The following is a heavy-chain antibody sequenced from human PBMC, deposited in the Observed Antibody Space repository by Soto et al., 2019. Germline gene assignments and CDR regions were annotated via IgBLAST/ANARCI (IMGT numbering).Heavy chain of an antibody. D-gene: IGHD3-9*01. CDR1: GGSISSYY. Sequence: PSETLSLTCTVSGGSISSYYWSWIRQPPGKGLEWIGYIYYSGSTNYNPSLKSRVTISVDTSKNQFSLKLSSVTAADTAVYYCARHPYYDILTGYFDPWGQGTLVTVSS. CDR2: IYYSGST. V-gene: IGHV4-59*08. CDR3: ARHPYYDILTGYFDP. J-gene: IGHJ5*02.